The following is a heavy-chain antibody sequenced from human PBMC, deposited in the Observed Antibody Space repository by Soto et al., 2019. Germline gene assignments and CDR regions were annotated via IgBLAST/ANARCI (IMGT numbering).Heavy chain of an antibody. CDR3: ARGPAHGLCGMRYYFYY. Sequence: PSETLSLTCTVSGGSISSGGYYWSWIRQHPGKGLEWIGYIYYSGSTYYNPSLKSRVTISVDTSKNQFSLKLSSVTAADTAVYYCARGPAHGLCGMRYYFYYWGQGTLVTVSS. CDR1: GGSISSGGYY. CDR2: IYYSGST. J-gene: IGHJ4*02. D-gene: IGHD2-2*01. V-gene: IGHV4-31*03.